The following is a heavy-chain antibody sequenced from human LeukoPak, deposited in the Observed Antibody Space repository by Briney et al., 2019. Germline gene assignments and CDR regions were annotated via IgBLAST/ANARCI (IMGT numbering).Heavy chain of an antibody. CDR2: IYYSGST. V-gene: IGHV4-61*01. Sequence: PSETLSLTCTVSGGSVSSGSYYWSWIRQPPGKGLEWIGYIYYSGSTNYNPSLKSRVTISVDTSKNQFSLKLSSVTAADTAVYYCARSGPDYYYGMDVWGQGTTVTVSS. D-gene: IGHD3-10*01. J-gene: IGHJ6*02. CDR3: ARSGPDYYYGMDV. CDR1: GGSVSSGSYY.